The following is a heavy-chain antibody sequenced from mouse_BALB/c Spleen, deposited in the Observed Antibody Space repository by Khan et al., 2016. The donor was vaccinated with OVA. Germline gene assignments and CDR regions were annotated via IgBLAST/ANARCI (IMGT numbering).Heavy chain of an antibody. D-gene: IGHD3-1*01. CDR1: GYSITSGYY. V-gene: IGHV3-6*02. CDR3: ARGGSSGPAWFAY. J-gene: IGHJ3*01. CDR2: IRYDGSN. Sequence: QLEESGPGLVKPSQSLSLTCSVTGYSITSGYYWNWIRQFPGNKLEWMGYIRYDGSNNYNPSLKNRISITRDTSKNQLFLKLNSVTTEDTATYYCARGGSSGPAWFAYWGQGTLVTVSA.